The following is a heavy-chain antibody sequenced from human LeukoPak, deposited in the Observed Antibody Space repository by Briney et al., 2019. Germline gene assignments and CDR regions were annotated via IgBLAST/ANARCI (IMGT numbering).Heavy chain of an antibody. V-gene: IGHV1-69*04. J-gene: IGHJ4*02. Sequence: ASVKVSCKASGGTFSSYAISWVRQAPGQGLEWMGRIIPILGIANYAQKFQGRVTITADKSTSTAYMELSSLRAEDTAVYYCARDTSSGYPFSNYWGQGTLVTVSS. CDR1: GGTFSSYA. CDR3: ARDTSSGYPFSNY. D-gene: IGHD3-22*01. CDR2: IIPILGIA.